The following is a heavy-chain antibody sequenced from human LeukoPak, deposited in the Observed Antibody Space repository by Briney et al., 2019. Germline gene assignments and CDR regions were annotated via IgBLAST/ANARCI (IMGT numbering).Heavy chain of an antibody. J-gene: IGHJ4*02. Sequence: SVKVSCKASGGTFSSYAISWVRQAPGQGLEWMGRIIPILGIANYAQNFKRRVTITADKSTSTAYMELSSLRSEDTAVYYCARDGGSSWPLFDYWGQGTLVTVSS. CDR2: IIPILGIA. V-gene: IGHV1-69*04. D-gene: IGHD6-13*01. CDR1: GGTFSSYA. CDR3: ARDGGSSWPLFDY.